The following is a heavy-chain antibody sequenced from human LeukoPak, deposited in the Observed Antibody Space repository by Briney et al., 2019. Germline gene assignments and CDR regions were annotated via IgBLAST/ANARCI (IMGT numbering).Heavy chain of an antibody. J-gene: IGHJ4*02. V-gene: IGHV3-23*01. CDR2: ISVSGNT. Sequence: GGSLRLSCAASGFTFSSYSMNWVRQGPGKGLEWVSAISVSGNTYHADSVKGRFTISRNSYKNTLYLQMNSLRAEDAAVYYCAKAPVTTCSGAYCYPFDYWGQGTLVTVSS. CDR1: GFTFSSYS. CDR3: AKAPVTTCSGAYCYPFDY. D-gene: IGHD2-15*01.